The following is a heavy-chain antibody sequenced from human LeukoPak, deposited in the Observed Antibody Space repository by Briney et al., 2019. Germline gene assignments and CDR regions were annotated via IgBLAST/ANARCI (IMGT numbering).Heavy chain of an antibody. CDR1: GGSFSGYY. CDR3: ARHREKRLLWFGRKGDWFDP. CDR2: INHSGST. J-gene: IGHJ5*02. D-gene: IGHD3-10*01. V-gene: IGHV4-34*01. Sequence: PSETLSLTCAVYGGSFSGYYWSWIRQPPGKGLEWIGEINHSGSTNYNPSLKSRVTISVDTSKNQFSLKLSSVTAADTAVYYCARHREKRLLWFGRKGDWFDPWGQGTLITVSS.